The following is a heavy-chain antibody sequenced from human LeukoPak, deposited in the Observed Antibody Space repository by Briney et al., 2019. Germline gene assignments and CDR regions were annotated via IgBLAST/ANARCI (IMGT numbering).Heavy chain of an antibody. V-gene: IGHV3-48*01. CDR1: GFTFSSYA. CDR2: ISSTGTSI. CDR3: ARDDGDNAYDY. Sequence: PGGSLRLSCAASGFTFSSYAMIWVRQAPGKGLEWVPYISSTGTSIYYADSVKGRFTISRDNAKNSLYLQMNSLKAEDTAVYYCARDDGDNAYDYWGQGTLVTVSS. J-gene: IGHJ4*02. D-gene: IGHD4-17*01.